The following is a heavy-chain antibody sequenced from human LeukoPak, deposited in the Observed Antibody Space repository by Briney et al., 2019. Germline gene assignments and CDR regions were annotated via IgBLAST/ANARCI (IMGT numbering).Heavy chain of an antibody. CDR3: ARDGYYGSGTMDV. V-gene: IGHV1-2*04. CDR2: INPNSGGT. D-gene: IGHD3-10*01. J-gene: IGHJ6*02. CDR1: GYTFTGYY. Sequence: GASVKASCKASGYTFTGYYMHWVRQAPGQGLEWMGWINPNSGGTNYAQKFQGWVTMTRDTSISTAYMELSRLRSDDTAVYYCARDGYYGSGTMDVWGQGTTVTVSS.